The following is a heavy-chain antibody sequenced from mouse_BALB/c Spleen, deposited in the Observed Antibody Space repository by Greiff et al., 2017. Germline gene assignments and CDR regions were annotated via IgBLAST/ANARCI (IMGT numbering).Heavy chain of an antibody. CDR3: ARGGITTDYAMDY. D-gene: IGHD2-4*01. CDR2: ISSGGST. Sequence: DVMLVESGGGLVKPGGSLKLSCAASGFTFSSYAMSWVRQTPEKRLEWVASISSGGSTYYPDSVKGRFTISRDNARNILYLQMSSLRSEDTAMYYCARGGITTDYAMDYWGQGTSVTVSS. J-gene: IGHJ4*01. V-gene: IGHV5-6-5*01. CDR1: GFTFSSYA.